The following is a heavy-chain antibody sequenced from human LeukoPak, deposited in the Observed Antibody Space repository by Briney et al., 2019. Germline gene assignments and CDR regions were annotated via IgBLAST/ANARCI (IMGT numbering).Heavy chain of an antibody. J-gene: IGHJ4*02. V-gene: IGHV1-18*01. D-gene: IGHD3-22*01. CDR1: GYTFNNYG. CDR2: ISAYNGNA. Sequence: ASVKVSCKASGYTFNNYGVTWVRQAPGQGLEWMGRISAYNGNANYARNLQDRVTMTTDTSTSTAYMEPRRLRPSDTAVYYCARGPRYAYDSSALVLDFWGQGTLVSVSS. CDR3: ARGPRYAYDSSALVLDF.